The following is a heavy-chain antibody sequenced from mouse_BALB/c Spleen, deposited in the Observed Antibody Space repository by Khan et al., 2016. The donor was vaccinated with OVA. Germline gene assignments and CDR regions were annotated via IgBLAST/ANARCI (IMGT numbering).Heavy chain of an antibody. J-gene: IGHJ3*01. CDR2: INPSNGYT. CDR3: VRGGTYDRNDGWFAY. Sequence: QIQLVQSGAELARPGASVKMSCKASGYTFTSYTIHWIKLRPGQGLEWIGYINPSNGYTNYNQKFRDKATLTADKSSTTAYMQLSSLTSDDSAVFDVVRGGTYDRNDGWFAYWGQGTLVTVSA. V-gene: IGHV1-4*01. CDR1: GYTFTSYT. D-gene: IGHD2-14*01.